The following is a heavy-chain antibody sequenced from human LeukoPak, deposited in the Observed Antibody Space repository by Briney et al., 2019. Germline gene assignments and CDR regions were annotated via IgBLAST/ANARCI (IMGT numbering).Heavy chain of an antibody. V-gene: IGHV1-2*02. Sequence: ASVKVSCKASGYTFTGYYMHWVRQGPGHGLEWMGWINPDSDYRYYAQRFQGRVTMTRDTSINTAYMQLNRLQSDDTAIYYCARQSRDDAFDIWGQGTMVTVSS. CDR3: ARQSRDDAFDI. D-gene: IGHD5-24*01. J-gene: IGHJ3*02. CDR1: GYTFTGYY. CDR2: INPDSDYR.